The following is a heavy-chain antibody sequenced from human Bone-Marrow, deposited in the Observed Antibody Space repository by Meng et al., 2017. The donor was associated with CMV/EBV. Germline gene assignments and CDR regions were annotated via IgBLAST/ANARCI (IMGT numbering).Heavy chain of an antibody. J-gene: IGHJ4*02. V-gene: IGHV3-21*01. D-gene: IGHD1-7*01. CDR3: AREGIETTFDY. CDR1: EFTFSSYS. CDR2: ISSSSSYI. Sequence: GESLKISCAASEFTFSSYSMNWVRQAPGKGLEWVSSISSSSSYIYYADSVKGRFTISRDNAKNSLYLQMNSLRAEDTAVYYCAREGIETTFDYWGQGTLVTVSS.